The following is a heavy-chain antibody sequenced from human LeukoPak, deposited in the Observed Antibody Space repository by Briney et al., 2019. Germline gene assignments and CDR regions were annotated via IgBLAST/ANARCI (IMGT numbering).Heavy chain of an antibody. D-gene: IGHD4-17*01. Sequence: GGSLRLSCAASGFTFSNYWMHWVRQVPGKGLVWVSRTNPGGSNTAYADSVKGRFTISRDNARNTLYLQMNSLRAEDTAVYYCASTMTTVTTASHWGQGNLVTVSS. V-gene: IGHV3-74*01. CDR2: TNPGGSNT. CDR3: ASTMTTVTTASH. CDR1: GFTFSNYW. J-gene: IGHJ4*02.